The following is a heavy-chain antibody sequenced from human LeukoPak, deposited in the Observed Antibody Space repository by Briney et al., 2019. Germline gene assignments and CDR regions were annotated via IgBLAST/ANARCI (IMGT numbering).Heavy chain of an antibody. CDR1: GGSISSSSYY. D-gene: IGHD2-15*01. Sequence: PSETLSLTCTVSGGSISSSSYYWGWIRQPPGKGLEWIGSIYYSGSTYYNPSLKSRVTISVDTSKNQFSLKLSSVTAADTAVYYCARQGSYYYYYGMDVWGQGTTVTVSS. V-gene: IGHV4-39*01. CDR3: ARQGSYYYYYGMDV. J-gene: IGHJ6*02. CDR2: IYYSGST.